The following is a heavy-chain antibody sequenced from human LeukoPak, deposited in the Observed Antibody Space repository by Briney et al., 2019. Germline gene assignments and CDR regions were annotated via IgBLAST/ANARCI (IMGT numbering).Heavy chain of an antibody. CDR2: ISWNSGSI. CDR1: GFTFDDYA. Sequence: GGSLRLSCAASGFTFDDYAMHWVRQAPGKGLEWVSGISWNSGSIGYADSVKGRFTISRDNAKNSVYLQMNSLRAEDTALYYCARPRRGYSYGFFDYWGQGTLVSVSS. D-gene: IGHD5-18*01. V-gene: IGHV3-9*01. J-gene: IGHJ4*02. CDR3: ARPRRGYSYGFFDY.